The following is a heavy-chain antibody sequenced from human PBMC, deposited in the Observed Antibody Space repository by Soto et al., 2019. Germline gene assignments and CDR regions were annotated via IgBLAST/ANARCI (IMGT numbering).Heavy chain of an antibody. V-gene: IGHV4-59*08. Sequence: SENLSLTCTISGGSLSPIHNHLCRCIRQPTGKGLEWIGYISYSGYTSYNPSLKSRVIISVDTSKNQVSLNLVPVTAADTAVYYCTTQGFGILHGLVDVWGQVTTVTVS. CDR3: TTQGFGILHGLVDV. J-gene: IGHJ6*02. D-gene: IGHD3-10*01. CDR1: GGSLSPIHNHL. CDR2: ISYSGYT.